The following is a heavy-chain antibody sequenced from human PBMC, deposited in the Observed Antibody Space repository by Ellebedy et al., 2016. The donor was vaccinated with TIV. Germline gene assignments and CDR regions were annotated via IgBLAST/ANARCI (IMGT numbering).Heavy chain of an antibody. CDR1: GGSISSGGYY. V-gene: IGHV4-61*08. Sequence: MPSETLSLTCTVSGGSISSGGYYWSWIRQPPGKGLEWSGYIYYSGSTNYNPSLKSRVTISVDTSKNQFSLKLSSVTAADTAVYYCASSPPLYSYGYGWFDPWGQGTLVTVSS. J-gene: IGHJ5*02. CDR2: IYYSGST. CDR3: ASSPPLYSYGYGWFDP. D-gene: IGHD5-18*01.